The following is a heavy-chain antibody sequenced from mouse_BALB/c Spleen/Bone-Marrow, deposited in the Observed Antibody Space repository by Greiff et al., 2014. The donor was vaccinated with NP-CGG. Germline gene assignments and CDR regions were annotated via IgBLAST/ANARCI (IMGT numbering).Heavy chain of an antibody. CDR3: NAQNYGYGAWFAY. D-gene: IGHD1-2*01. CDR2: IDPENGDT. V-gene: IGHV14-4*02. J-gene: IGHJ3*01. CDR1: GSNIKDYY. Sequence: VQLQQSGAELERSGASVKLSCTASGSNIKDYYMHWVKQRPEQGLEWIGWIDPENGDTEYAPKFQGKATMTADTSSNTAYLQLSSLTSEDTAVYYCNAQNYGYGAWFAYWGQGTLVTVSA.